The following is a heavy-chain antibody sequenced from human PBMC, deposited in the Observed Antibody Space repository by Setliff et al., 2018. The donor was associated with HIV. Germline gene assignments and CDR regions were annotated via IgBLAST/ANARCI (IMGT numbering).Heavy chain of an antibody. CDR1: GNTLSEIY. CDR3: ARALYSNSGWYFDL. V-gene: IGHV1-24*01. D-gene: IGHD6-6*01. CDR2: FNPEDGET. J-gene: IGHJ2*01. Sequence: ASVKVSCKVSGNTLSEIYIHWVRQAPGKGLEWIGGFNPEDGETIYARKFQVRVTLTEDTSTDTAYMELSSLRSEDTAVYYCARALYSNSGWYFDLWGRGTLVTVSS.